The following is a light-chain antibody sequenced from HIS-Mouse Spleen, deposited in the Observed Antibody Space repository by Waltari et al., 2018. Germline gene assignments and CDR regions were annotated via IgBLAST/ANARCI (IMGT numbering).Light chain of an antibody. Sequence: SYELTQPSSVSVSPGQPARITCPGDVLAKKYARWFQQKPGQAPVLVIYKDSERPSGIPERFSGSSSGTTVTLTISGAQVEDEADYYCYSAADNSGVFGGGTKLTVL. V-gene: IGLV3-27*01. CDR3: YSAADNSGV. CDR2: KDS. J-gene: IGLJ2*01. CDR1: VLAKKY.